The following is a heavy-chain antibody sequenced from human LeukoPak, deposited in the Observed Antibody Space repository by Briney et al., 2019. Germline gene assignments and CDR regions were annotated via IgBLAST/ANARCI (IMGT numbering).Heavy chain of an antibody. D-gene: IGHD3-22*01. J-gene: IGHJ1*01. CDR2: INHSGRT. Sequence: PSETLSLTCAVYGGSFSGYYWSWIRQSPGKGLEWIGEINHSGRTNYNPSLKSRVTISVDTSKNQFSLKLSSVTAADTAVYYCARGTLTYYYDSSGAEYFQHWGQGTLVTVSS. V-gene: IGHV4-34*01. CDR1: GGSFSGYY. CDR3: ARGTLTYYYDSSGAEYFQH.